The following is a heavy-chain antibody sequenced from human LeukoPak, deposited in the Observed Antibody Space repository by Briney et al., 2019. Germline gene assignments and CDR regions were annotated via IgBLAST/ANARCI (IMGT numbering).Heavy chain of an antibody. CDR1: GGSISSYY. V-gene: IGHV4-59*01. D-gene: IGHD6-13*01. J-gene: IGHJ4*02. CDR2: IYYSGAT. Sequence: SETLSLTCTVSGGSISSYYWSWIRQPPGKGLEWIGYIYYSGATNYNPSLKSRVAISVDTSKNQFSLKLSSVTAADTAVYYCARGVYIAAAQYGYWGQGTLVTVSS. CDR3: ARGVYIAAAQYGY.